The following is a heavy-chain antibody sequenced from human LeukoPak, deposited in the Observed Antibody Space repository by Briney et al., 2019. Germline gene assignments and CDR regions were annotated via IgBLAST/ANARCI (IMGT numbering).Heavy chain of an antibody. CDR1: GYTFTGYY. D-gene: IGHD3-10*01. CDR3: ARGPERSRYGSGSSWFDP. V-gene: IGHV1-8*02. CDR2: MNPDSGNT. J-gene: IGHJ5*02. Sequence: ASVKVSCKASGYTFTGYYMHWVRQATGQGLEWMGWMNPDSGNTGYAQKFQGRVTMTRNTSISTAYMEVSSLRSEDTAVYYCARGPERSRYGSGSSWFDPWGQGTLVTVSS.